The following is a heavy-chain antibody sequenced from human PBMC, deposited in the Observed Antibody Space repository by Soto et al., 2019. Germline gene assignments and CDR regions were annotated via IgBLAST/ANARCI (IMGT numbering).Heavy chain of an antibody. Sequence: EVQLVESGGGLVQPGGSLRLPCAASGFTFSTYWMTWVRQPPGKGLEWVASINQDGSERYYGASVRGRFTISRDNAKNSLYPQMNSLRAEDTAVYYCVCGGNFFVYWGQGTLVTVSP. V-gene: IGHV3-7*01. J-gene: IGHJ4*02. D-gene: IGHD3-16*01. CDR1: GFTFSTYW. CDR3: VCGGNFFVY. CDR2: INQDGSER.